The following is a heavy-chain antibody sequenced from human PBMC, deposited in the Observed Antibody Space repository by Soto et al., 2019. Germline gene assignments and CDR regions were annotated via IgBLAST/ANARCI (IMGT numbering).Heavy chain of an antibody. J-gene: IGHJ6*02. CDR3: ARDNTPYCMDD. Sequence: PSQTLSLPGAMSGGSVASNSASWNWIRPSPSRGLEWLGRTYYRSKWYNDYAVSVKSRITINPDTSKNQFSLQLNSVTPEDTAVYYCARDNTPYCMDDWGQGTTVTVS. CDR2: TYYRSKWYN. V-gene: IGHV6-1*01. D-gene: IGHD2-2*02. CDR1: GGSVASNSAS.